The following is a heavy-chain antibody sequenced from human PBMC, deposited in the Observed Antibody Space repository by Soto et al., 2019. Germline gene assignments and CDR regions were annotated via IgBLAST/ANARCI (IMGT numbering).Heavy chain of an antibody. CDR1: GFTFSSYA. CDR2: ISGSGGST. D-gene: IGHD3-22*01. CDR3: ANTYYYDSSGYTFDY. Sequence: FLRLSCAASGFTFSSYAMSWVRQAPGKGLEWVSAISGSGGSTYYADSVKGRFTISRDNSKNTLYLQMNSLRAEDTAVYYCANTYYYDSSGYTFDYWGQGTLVTVSS. V-gene: IGHV3-23*01. J-gene: IGHJ4*02.